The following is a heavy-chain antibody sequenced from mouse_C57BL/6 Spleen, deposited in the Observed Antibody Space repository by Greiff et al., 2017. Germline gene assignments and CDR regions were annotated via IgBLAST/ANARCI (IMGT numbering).Heavy chain of an antibody. V-gene: IGHV1-81*01. CDR3: AREVTTVVGGDYFDY. D-gene: IGHD1-1*01. J-gene: IGHJ2*01. CDR1: GYTFTSYG. Sequence: VQGVESGAELARPGASVKLSCKASGYTFTSYGISWVKQRTRQGLEWIGEIYPRSGNTYYNEKFKGKATLTVDKSSSTAYMELRSLTSEDSAVYFCAREVTTVVGGDYFDYWGQGTTLTVSS. CDR2: IYPRSGNT.